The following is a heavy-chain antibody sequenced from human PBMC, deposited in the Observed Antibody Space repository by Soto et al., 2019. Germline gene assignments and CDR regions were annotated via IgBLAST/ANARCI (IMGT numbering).Heavy chain of an antibody. V-gene: IGHV1-24*01. D-gene: IGHD3-9*01. CDR2: FDPEDGEA. CDR3: ATLRRYFDSAPDY. CDR1: GYTLTELS. J-gene: IGHJ4*02. Sequence: SLKVSCKVSGYTLTELSMHWVRQAPGRGLEWMGGFDPEDGEAIYAQKFQGRVTMTEDTSTDTAYMELSSLRSEDTAVYYCATLRRYFDSAPDYWGQGTLVTGSS.